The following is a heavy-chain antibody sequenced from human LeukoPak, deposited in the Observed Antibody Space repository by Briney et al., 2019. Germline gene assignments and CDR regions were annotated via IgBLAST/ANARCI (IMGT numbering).Heavy chain of an antibody. CDR3: ARDRGSGSYGWFDP. Sequence: SETLSLTCTVSGYSISSGYYWGWIRQPPGKGLEWIGSIYHSGSTYYNPSLKSRVTISVDTSKNQFSLKLSSVTAADTAVYYCARDRGSGSYGWFDPWGQGTLVTVSS. CDR1: GYSISSGYY. V-gene: IGHV4-38-2*02. CDR2: IYHSGST. D-gene: IGHD3-10*01. J-gene: IGHJ5*02.